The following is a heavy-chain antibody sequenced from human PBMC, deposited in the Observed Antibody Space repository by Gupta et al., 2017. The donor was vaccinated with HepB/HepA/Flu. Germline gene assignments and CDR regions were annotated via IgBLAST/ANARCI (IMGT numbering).Heavy chain of an antibody. V-gene: IGHV3-9*01. D-gene: IGHD1-26*01. J-gene: IGHJ6*02. Sequence: EVQLVESGGGLVQPGRSLRLSCAASGFTFDDYDMHWVRQGPGKGLEWVSGINWNSDSIGYADSVKGRFTISRDNAKNSLYLQMNSLRTEDTALYYCAKDVGATKYYGMDVWGQVTTVTVSS. CDR3: AKDVGATKYYGMDV. CDR1: GFTFDDYD. CDR2: INWNSDSI.